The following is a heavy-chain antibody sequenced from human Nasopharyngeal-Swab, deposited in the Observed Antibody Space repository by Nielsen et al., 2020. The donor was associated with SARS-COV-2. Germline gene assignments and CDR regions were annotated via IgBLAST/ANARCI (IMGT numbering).Heavy chain of an antibody. J-gene: IGHJ6*02. Sequence: WIRQPPGKGLEWVGFIRSKAYGGTTEYAASVKGRFTISRDDSKSIAYLQMNSLKTEDTAVYYCTREPYYDFWSGYYSHYYYYGMDVWGQGTTDTVSS. V-gene: IGHV3-49*02. CDR2: IRSKAYGGTT. D-gene: IGHD3-3*01. CDR3: TREPYYDFWSGYYSHYYYYGMDV.